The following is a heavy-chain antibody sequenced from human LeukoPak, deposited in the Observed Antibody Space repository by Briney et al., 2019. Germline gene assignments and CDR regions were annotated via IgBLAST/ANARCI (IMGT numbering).Heavy chain of an antibody. V-gene: IGHV4-34*01. CDR2: IIHSGST. D-gene: IGHD2-8*01. J-gene: IGHJ4*02. Sequence: PSETLSLTCAVYGGSFSGYYWTWIRQPPGKGLEWIGEIIHSGSTNYNPSLKSRLTVTVDTSNNHFSLKLTSVTAADMAVYYCARGTVLMGYASFDYCGQGTLVTVSS. CDR1: GGSFSGYY. CDR3: ARGTVLMGYASFDY.